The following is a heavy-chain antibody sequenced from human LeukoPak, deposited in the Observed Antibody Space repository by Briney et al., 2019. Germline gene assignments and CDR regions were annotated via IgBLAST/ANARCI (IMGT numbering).Heavy chain of an antibody. CDR2: ISGGGGNT. V-gene: IGHV3-23*01. J-gene: IGHJ3*02. CDR3: GKNRYSGSLSPFDI. CDR1: KFAFSSYA. Sequence: PGGSLRLSCAASKFAFSSYAMSWVRQAPGKGLEWVSAISGGGGNTYYADSVMGRFTISRDNSKNTLYLQMNSLRAEDTAVYYCGKNRYSGSLSPFDIWGQGTMVTVSS. D-gene: IGHD1-26*01.